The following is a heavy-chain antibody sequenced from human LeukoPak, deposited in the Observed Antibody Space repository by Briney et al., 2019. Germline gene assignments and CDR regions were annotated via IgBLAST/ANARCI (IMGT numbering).Heavy chain of an antibody. CDR2: IYYSGST. Sequence: SETLSLTCAVYGGSFSGYYWSWIRQPPGKGLEWIGYIYYSGSTNYNPSLKSRVTISVDTSKNQFSLKLNSVTAADTAVYYCARCTSTSCYNFDYWGQGALVTVSS. V-gene: IGHV4-59*08. CDR1: GGSFSGYY. J-gene: IGHJ4*02. CDR3: ARCTSTSCYNFDY. D-gene: IGHD2-2*02.